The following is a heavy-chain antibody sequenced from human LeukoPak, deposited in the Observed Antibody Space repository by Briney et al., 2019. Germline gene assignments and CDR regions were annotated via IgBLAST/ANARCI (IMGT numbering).Heavy chain of an antibody. CDR3: AKTPTRGTLRLFFKY. J-gene: IGHJ4*02. D-gene: IGHD5/OR15-5a*01. Sequence: PGGSLRLSCAASGFTFSSYAMSWVRQAPRKGLEWVSAISGSGGSTYYADSVRGRFTISRDNSKNTLYLQMNSLRAEDTAVYYCAKTPTRGTLRLFFKYWGQGTLVTVSS. V-gene: IGHV3-23*01. CDR2: ISGSGGST. CDR1: GFTFSSYA.